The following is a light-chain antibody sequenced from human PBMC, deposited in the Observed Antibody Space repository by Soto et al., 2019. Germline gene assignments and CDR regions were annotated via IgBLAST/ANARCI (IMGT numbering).Light chain of an antibody. CDR2: DAS. CDR1: QTISTW. J-gene: IGKJ4*01. CDR3: QQFATSPLT. Sequence: DIQMTQSPSTLSGSVGDRVTITCRASQTISTWLAWYQQKPGKAPKLLIYDASSLEVGVPSRFSGSGSGTDFTLTISRLEPEDFAVYYCQQFATSPLTFGGGTKVDI. V-gene: IGKV1-5*01.